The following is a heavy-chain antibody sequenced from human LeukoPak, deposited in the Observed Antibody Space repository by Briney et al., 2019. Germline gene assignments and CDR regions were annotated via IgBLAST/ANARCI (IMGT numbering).Heavy chain of an antibody. Sequence: SQTLSLTCTVSGGSISSGGYYWSWIRQHPGKGLEWIGDIYYSGSTHYNPSLTSRVTISVDTSVNQFSLRLCSVTAADTAVYYCAKVVYDTSGVYYYYMDVWGKGTTVTVSS. J-gene: IGHJ6*03. CDR2: IYYSGST. CDR1: GGSISSGGYY. D-gene: IGHD3-22*01. V-gene: IGHV4-31*03. CDR3: AKVVYDTSGVYYYYMDV.